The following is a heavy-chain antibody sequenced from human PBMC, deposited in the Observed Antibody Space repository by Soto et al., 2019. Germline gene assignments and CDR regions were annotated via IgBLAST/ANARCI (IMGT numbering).Heavy chain of an antibody. D-gene: IGHD6-13*01. CDR3: ARDKGVAAALDY. V-gene: IGHV3-21*01. CDR2: ISSSSSYI. Sequence: PGGSLRLSCAASGFTFSSYSMNWFRQAPGKGLEWVSSISSSSSYIYYADSVKGRFTISRDNAKNSLYLQMNSLRAEDTAVYYCARDKGVAAALDYWGQGTLVTVSS. CDR1: GFTFSSYS. J-gene: IGHJ4*02.